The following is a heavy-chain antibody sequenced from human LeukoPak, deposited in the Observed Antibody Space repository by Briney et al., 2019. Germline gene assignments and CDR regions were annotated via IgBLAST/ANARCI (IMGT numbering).Heavy chain of an antibody. Sequence: GGSLRLSCAASGFTFSSYSMNWVRQAPGKGLEWVSSISSSSSYIYYADSVKGRFTISRDNAKNSLYLQMNSLRAEDTAVYYCAKDLSEIVVVPSFDYWGQGTLVTISS. CDR2: ISSSSSYI. D-gene: IGHD2-15*01. V-gene: IGHV3-21*01. CDR1: GFTFSSYS. J-gene: IGHJ4*02. CDR3: AKDLSEIVVVPSFDY.